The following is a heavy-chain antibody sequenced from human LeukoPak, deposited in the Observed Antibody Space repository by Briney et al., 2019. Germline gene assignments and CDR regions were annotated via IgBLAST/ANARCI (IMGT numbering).Heavy chain of an antibody. D-gene: IGHD2-15*01. CDR2: IYTSGST. J-gene: IGHJ6*02. V-gene: IGHV3-53*01. Sequence: PGGSLRLSCAASGFTVSSNYMNWVRHAPGKGLEWVSVIYTSGSTYYVDSVKDRFTISRDDSKNTLYLQMNSLRAEDTAVYYCARAGSAAYYGMDVWGQGTTVTVSS. CDR1: GFTVSSNY. CDR3: ARAGSAAYYGMDV.